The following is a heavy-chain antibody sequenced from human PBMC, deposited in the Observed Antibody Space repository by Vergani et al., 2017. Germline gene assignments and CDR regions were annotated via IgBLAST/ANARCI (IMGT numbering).Heavy chain of an antibody. Sequence: QVQLQESGPGLVKASQTLSLTCSVSGAYVGSGGYYWTWVRQRPGMGLDWIGYIYYSGTTYYNPSLESRLTISLDTSENHLSLKLTSVTDADTAVYFCARGASYVDSGGYADTWGQGTLVTVS. CDR2: IYYSGTT. CDR3: ARGASYVDSGGYADT. V-gene: IGHV4-31*03. CDR1: GAYVGSGGYY. J-gene: IGHJ5*02. D-gene: IGHD3-22*01.